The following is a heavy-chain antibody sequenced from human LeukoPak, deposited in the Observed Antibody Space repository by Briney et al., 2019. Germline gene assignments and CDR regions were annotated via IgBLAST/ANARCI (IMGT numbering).Heavy chain of an antibody. D-gene: IGHD3-22*01. CDR2: ITRSSYI. Sequence: GGSLRLSCAASGFTFNTYSMNWVRQAPGKGLEWVSSITRSSYIYYADSVKGRFTISRDNAKNSLYLRMNSLRAEDTAVYYCAREITMIVVAEFDYWGQGTLVTVSS. CDR1: GFTFNTYS. V-gene: IGHV3-21*01. J-gene: IGHJ4*02. CDR3: AREITMIVVAEFDY.